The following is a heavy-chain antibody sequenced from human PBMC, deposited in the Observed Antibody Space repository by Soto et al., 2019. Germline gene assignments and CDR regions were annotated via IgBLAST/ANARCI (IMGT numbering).Heavy chain of an antibody. V-gene: IGHV1-18*01. CDR2: ISAYDGKT. CDR3: ARDPHEFWTSYWFDP. J-gene: IGHJ5*02. D-gene: IGHD3-3*01. Sequence: ASVKVSCKNSGYTFNSNGINWVRQAPGQGLELMGWISAYDGKTTYAEKFQGRVTMTTDTSTSTAYMELRSLRSDDTAIYYCARDPHEFWTSYWFDPWGQGTPVTVSS. CDR1: GYTFNSNG.